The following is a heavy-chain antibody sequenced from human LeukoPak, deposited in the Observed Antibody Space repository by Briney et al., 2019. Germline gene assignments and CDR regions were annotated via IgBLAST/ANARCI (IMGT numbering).Heavy chain of an antibody. D-gene: IGHD3-22*01. CDR2: ISSSSSYI. CDR3: ARDRTYYYDSSGYYYEGSSFDY. CDR1: GFTFSSYS. Sequence: AGGSLRFSGAASGFTFSSYSMTWVRQAPGKGLEWVSSISSSSSYIYYADSVKGRFTISRDNAKNSLYLQMNSLRAEDTAVYYCARDRTYYYDSSGYYYEGSSFDYWGQGTLVTVSS. J-gene: IGHJ4*02. V-gene: IGHV3-21*01.